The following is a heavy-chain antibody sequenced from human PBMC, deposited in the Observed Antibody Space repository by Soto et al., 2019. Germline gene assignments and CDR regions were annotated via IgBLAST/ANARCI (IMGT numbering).Heavy chain of an antibody. J-gene: IGHJ4*02. CDR3: SYGDSPGPIDH. Sequence: PSETLSLTCSVSGASISSYYWSWFRQAPGKGLEYIGYIHNGERTNYNPSLESRVTISADTSKNQFSLRLSSVTAADTAMYYCSYGDSPGPIDHWGQGTLVNVSS. D-gene: IGHD4-17*01. V-gene: IGHV4-59*01. CDR2: IHNGERT. CDR1: GASISSYY.